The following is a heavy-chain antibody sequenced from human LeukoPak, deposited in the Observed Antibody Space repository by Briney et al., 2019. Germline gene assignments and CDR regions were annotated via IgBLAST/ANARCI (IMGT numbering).Heavy chain of an antibody. CDR3: ARGLAARRAAAIGRYYFDY. Sequence: SETLSLTCAVYGGSFSGYYWSWIRQPPGKGLEWIGEINHCGSTNYNPSLKSRVTISVDTSKNQFSLKLSSVTAADTAVYYCARGLAARRAAAIGRYYFDYWGQGTLVTVSS. CDR1: GGSFSGYY. CDR2: INHCGST. D-gene: IGHD6-6*01. J-gene: IGHJ4*02. V-gene: IGHV4-34*01.